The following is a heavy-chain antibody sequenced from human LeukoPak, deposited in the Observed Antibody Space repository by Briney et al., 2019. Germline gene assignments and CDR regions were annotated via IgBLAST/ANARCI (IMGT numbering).Heavy chain of an antibody. J-gene: IGHJ1*01. D-gene: IGHD6-25*01. CDR1: GFTVSSNY. CDR2: IYSGGST. Sequence: GGSLRLSCAASGFTVSSNYMSWVRQAPGKGLEWVSVIYSGGSTYYADSVKGRFTISRDNSKNTLYLQMNSLRAEDTAVYYCARSGIRAQYFQHWGQGTLVTVSS. V-gene: IGHV3-66*02. CDR3: ARSGIRAQYFQH.